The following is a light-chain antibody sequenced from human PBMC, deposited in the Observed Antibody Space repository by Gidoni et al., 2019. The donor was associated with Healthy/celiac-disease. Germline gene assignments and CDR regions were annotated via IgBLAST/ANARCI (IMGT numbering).Light chain of an antibody. CDR2: GAS. V-gene: IGKV3-20*01. CDR3: QQYGSSPLA. CDR1: QSVSSSY. Sequence: IVLTQSPGTLSLSTVERATLSCRASQSVSSSYLAWYQQKPGQAPRLLIYGASSRATGIPERFSGSGSGTDFTLTISRLEPEDFAVYYCQQYGSSPLAFGHXTKVDIK. J-gene: IGKJ3*01.